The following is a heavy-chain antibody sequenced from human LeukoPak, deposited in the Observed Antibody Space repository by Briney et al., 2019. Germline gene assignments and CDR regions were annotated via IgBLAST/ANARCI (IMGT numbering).Heavy chain of an antibody. J-gene: IGHJ4*02. D-gene: IGHD3-9*01. CDR1: GFIFSSCE. V-gene: IGHV3-48*03. CDR2: ISSGSHTM. CDR3: VRKTLTGPVY. Sequence: GGSLRLSCAASGFIFSSCEMNWVRQAPGKGLEWVSYISSGSHTMYYADSVKGRFTISRDNTKNSLYLQMNSLRAEDTAVYYCVRKTLTGPVYWGQGALVTVSS.